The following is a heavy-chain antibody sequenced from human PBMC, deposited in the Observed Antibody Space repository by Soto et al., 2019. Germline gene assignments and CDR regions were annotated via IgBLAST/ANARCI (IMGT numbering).Heavy chain of an antibody. CDR2: ISYDGSNK. J-gene: IGHJ4*02. CDR3: AKEFHDFWSGYYSRGALDY. V-gene: IGHV3-30*18. Sequence: ESGGGVVQPGRSLRLSCAASGFTFSSYGMHWVRQAPGKGLEWVAVISYDGSNKYYADSVKGRFTISRDNSKNTLYLQMNSLRAEDTAVYYCAKEFHDFWSGYYSRGALDYWGQGTLVTVSS. CDR1: GFTFSSYG. D-gene: IGHD3-3*01.